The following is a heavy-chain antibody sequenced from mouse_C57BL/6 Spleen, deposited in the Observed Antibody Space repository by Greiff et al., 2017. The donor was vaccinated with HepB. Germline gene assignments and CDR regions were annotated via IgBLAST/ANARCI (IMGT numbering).Heavy chain of an antibody. CDR1: GYTFTSYG. CDR2: IYPRSGNT. Sequence: VKLMESGAELARPGASVKLSCKASGYTFTSYGISWVKQRTGQGLEWIGEIYPRSGNTYYNEKFKGKATLTADKSSSTAYMELRSLTSEDSAVYFCASSDGYYFAYWGQGTLVTVSA. D-gene: IGHD2-3*01. CDR3: ASSDGYYFAY. J-gene: IGHJ3*01. V-gene: IGHV1-81*01.